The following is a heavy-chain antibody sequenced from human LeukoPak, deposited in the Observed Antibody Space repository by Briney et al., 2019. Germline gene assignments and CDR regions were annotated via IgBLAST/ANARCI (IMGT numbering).Heavy chain of an antibody. CDR3: ARGGGDYDDPFDI. D-gene: IGHD4-17*01. V-gene: IGHV3-48*03. CDR2: ISSSGSTI. CDR1: GFTFSSYE. J-gene: IGHJ3*02. Sequence: GGSLRLSCAASGFTFSSYEMNWVRQAPGKGLEWVSYISSSGSTIYYADSVKGRLTISRDNAKNSLYLQMNSLRAEDTAVYYCARGGGDYDDPFDIWGQGTMVTVSS.